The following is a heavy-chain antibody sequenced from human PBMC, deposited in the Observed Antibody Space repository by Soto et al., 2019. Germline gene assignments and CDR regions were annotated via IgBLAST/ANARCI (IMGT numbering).Heavy chain of an antibody. D-gene: IGHD6-6*01. V-gene: IGHV3-23*01. CDR3: ARSIAARPLTFDY. J-gene: IGHJ4*02. CDR1: GFTFSNYA. CDR2: ISGSGGST. Sequence: GGSLRLSWAASGFTFSNYAMSWVRQAPGKGLEWVSAISGSGGSTYYADSVKGRFTISRDNSKNTLYLQMNSLRAEDTAVYYCARSIAARPLTFDYWGQGTLVTVSS.